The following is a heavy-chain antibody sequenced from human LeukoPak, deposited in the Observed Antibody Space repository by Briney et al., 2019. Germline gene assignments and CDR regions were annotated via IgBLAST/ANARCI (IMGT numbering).Heavy chain of an antibody. CDR2: IYYTGNT. D-gene: IGHD3-3*01. Sequence: SETLSLTCTVSGGSISISSYYWGWIRQPPGKGLEWIGSIYYTGNTYYNPSLNSRVTISVDTSKNQFSLNLSSVTAADTAVYYCARSPQWLLSSSNWFDPWGQGTLVTVSS. CDR1: GGSISISSYY. J-gene: IGHJ5*02. CDR3: ARSPQWLLSSSNWFDP. V-gene: IGHV4-39*01.